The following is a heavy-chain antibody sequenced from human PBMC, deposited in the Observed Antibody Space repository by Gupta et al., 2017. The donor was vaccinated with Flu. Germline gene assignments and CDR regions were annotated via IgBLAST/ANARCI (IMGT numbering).Heavy chain of an antibody. J-gene: IGHJ4*02. Sequence: EMQLVESGGGLVEPGGSFRLSCAASGFIFAHAWMAWVRQAPGKGLEWVGRMRSHFDGGTIDYAAPVKGRFSISRDENRLYLQLTSLKTEDTAVYFCATDNGGFDSAPNFDHWGQGTLVTVSS. CDR3: ATDNGGFDSAPNFDH. V-gene: IGHV3-15*05. D-gene: IGHD3-16*01. CDR2: MRSHFDGGTI. CDR1: GFIFAHAW.